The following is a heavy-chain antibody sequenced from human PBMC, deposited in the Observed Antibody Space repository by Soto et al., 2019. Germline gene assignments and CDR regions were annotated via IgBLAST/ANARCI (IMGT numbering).Heavy chain of an antibody. CDR2: IYSGGST. V-gene: IGHV3-66*01. CDR3: ARDPVYYDFWSGYYVTPGMDV. CDR1: GFTVSSNC. J-gene: IGHJ6*04. Sequence: GGSLRLSCAASGFTVSSNCMSWVRQAPGKGLEWVSVIYSGGSTYYADSVKGRFTISRDNSKNTLYLQMNSLRAEDTAVYYCARDPVYYDFWSGYYVTPGMDVWGKGTTVTVSS. D-gene: IGHD3-3*01.